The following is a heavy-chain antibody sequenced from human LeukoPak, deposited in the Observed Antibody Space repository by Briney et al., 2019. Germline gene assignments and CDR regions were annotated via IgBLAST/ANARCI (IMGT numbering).Heavy chain of an antibody. D-gene: IGHD5-18*01. CDR2: IYYSGST. J-gene: IGHJ5*02. CDR3: ARVGTAVVAFDP. V-gene: IGHV4-31*03. CDR1: GGSISSGGYY. Sequence: SETLSLTCTVSGGSISSGGYYWSWIRQHPGKGLEWIGYIYYSGSTYYNPSLKSRVTISVDTSKNQFSLKLSSVTAADTAVYYCARVGTAVVAFDPWGQGTLVTVSS.